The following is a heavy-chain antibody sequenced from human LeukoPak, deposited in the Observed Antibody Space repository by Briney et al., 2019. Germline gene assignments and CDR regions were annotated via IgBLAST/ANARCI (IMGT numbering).Heavy chain of an antibody. J-gene: IGHJ4*02. CDR1: GYTFTGYY. Sequence: ASVKVSCKASGYTFTGYYMHWVRQAPGQGLEWMGWINPNSGGTNYAQKFQGRVTMTRDTSISTAYMELSRLRSDDTAVYYCARDRNWNYLGLFDYWGQGTLVTVSS. CDR2: INPNSGGT. V-gene: IGHV1-2*02. D-gene: IGHD1-7*01. CDR3: ARDRNWNYLGLFDY.